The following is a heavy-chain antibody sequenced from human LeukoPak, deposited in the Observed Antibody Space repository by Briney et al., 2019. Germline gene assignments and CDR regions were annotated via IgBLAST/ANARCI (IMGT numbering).Heavy chain of an antibody. J-gene: IGHJ4*02. CDR1: GFTFSSYS. Sequence: GGSLRLSCAASGFTFSSYSMNWVRQAPGKGLEWVSGITGSGGSTYYADSVKGRFTISRDNSKNTLYLQMNSLRAEDTAIYYCARDERLLSFLKWGQGTLVTVSS. CDR3: ARDERLLSFLK. V-gene: IGHV3-23*01. D-gene: IGHD3-3*01. CDR2: ITGSGGST.